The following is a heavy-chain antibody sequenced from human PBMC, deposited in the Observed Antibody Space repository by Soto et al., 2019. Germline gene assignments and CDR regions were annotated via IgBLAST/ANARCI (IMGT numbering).Heavy chain of an antibody. D-gene: IGHD2-2*01. CDR1: GYSFTSNA. CDR3: AGSRGVSSTYCAFDY. V-gene: IGHV1-3*01. Sequence: ASVKVSCKASGYSFTSNAIHWVRQAPGQTLEGMGWINAGNGDTKYSQRFQGRVAITRDTAAKAAYVELSSLRSEDTAVYFCAGSRGVSSTYCAFDYWGQGTLVPVSS. J-gene: IGHJ4*02. CDR2: INAGNGDT.